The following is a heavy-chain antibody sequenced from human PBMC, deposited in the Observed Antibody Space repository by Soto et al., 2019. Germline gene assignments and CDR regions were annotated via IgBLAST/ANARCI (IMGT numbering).Heavy chain of an antibody. J-gene: IGHJ4*02. CDR1: GGSVSSGSHY. V-gene: IGHV4-61*01. CDR3: AKGLYYFDY. Sequence: PSETLSLTCTVSGGSVSSGSHYWSWIRQPPGRRLEWIGHVYYSGTTNYNPSLRSRVTISVDTSNAQFSLQVRSVTVADTAIYFCAKGLYYFDYWGQGALVTVSS. CDR2: VYYSGTT.